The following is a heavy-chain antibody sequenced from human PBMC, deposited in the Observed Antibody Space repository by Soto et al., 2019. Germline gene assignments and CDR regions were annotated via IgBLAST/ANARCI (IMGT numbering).Heavy chain of an antibody. V-gene: IGHV4-38-2*02. D-gene: IGHD3-3*01. Sequence: SATLSLTSSVAGGSLNRGYDWGWLRPPPGKGLEWIGSVFHSVTTYSNPSLKTRLTISVDTSKNEISLDLNAVTAADTAVYYCVRDFGDLQDFWSGPDQWGQGVPVTVSS. J-gene: IGHJ1*01. CDR2: VFHSVTT. CDR1: GGSLNRGYD. CDR3: VRDFGDLQDFWSGPDQ.